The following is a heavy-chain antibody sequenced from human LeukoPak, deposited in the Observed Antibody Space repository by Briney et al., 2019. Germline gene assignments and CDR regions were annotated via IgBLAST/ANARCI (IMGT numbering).Heavy chain of an antibody. Sequence: GGSLRLSCAASGFTFSSYAMSWVRQAPGKGLEWVSAISGSGGSTYYADSVKGRFTISRDNSKNTLYLQTNSLRAEDTAVYYCAKDSHSQQLVYFDYWGQGTLVTVSS. CDR3: AKDSHSQQLVYFDY. CDR2: ISGSGGST. D-gene: IGHD6-13*01. CDR1: GFTFSSYA. J-gene: IGHJ4*02. V-gene: IGHV3-23*01.